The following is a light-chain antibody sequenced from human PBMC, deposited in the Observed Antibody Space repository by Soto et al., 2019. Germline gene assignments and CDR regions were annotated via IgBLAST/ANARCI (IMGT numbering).Light chain of an antibody. V-gene: IGLV2-14*01. Sequence: QSALTQPASVSGSPGQSIAISCTGTSSDVGGYDYLSWYQQQPDKAPKLMIYEVTKRPSGVSNRFSGSKSGNTASLTISGLQAEDEADYYCSSHTSGSTRVFGTGTKLTVL. CDR3: SSHTSGSTRV. CDR1: SSDVGGYDY. CDR2: EVT. J-gene: IGLJ1*01.